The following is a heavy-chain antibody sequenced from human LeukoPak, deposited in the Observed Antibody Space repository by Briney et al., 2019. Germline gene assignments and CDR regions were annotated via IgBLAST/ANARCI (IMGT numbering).Heavy chain of an antibody. V-gene: IGHV1-69*13. CDR2: IIPIFGTA. J-gene: IGHJ4*02. Sequence: ASVKVSCKASGYTFTSYAISWVRQAPGQGLEWMGGIIPIFGTANYAQKFQGRVTITADESTSTAYMELSSLRSEDTAVYYCARGGVRFLEWLQFYYFDYWGQGTLVTVSS. CDR1: GYTFTSYA. CDR3: ARGGVRFLEWLQFYYFDY. D-gene: IGHD3-3*01.